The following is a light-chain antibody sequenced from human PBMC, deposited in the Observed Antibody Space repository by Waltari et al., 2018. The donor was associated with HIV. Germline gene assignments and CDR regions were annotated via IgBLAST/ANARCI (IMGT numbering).Light chain of an antibody. CDR2: KAT. J-gene: IGKJ1*01. CDR1: EDINKW. Sequence: DIQMTQSPSSVSASVGDRVTITCRGSEDINKWLAWYQQKPVKAPNHLVYKATGLETGVPSSFSGSVCGTDFILTINNLQSDDFATYYCQQYETDSRTFGQGTKV. V-gene: IGKV1-5*03. CDR3: QQYETDSRT.